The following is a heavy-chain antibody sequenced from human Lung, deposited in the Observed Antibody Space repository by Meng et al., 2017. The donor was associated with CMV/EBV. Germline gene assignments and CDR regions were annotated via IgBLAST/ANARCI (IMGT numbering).Heavy chain of an antibody. Sequence: QVPLQESGPGLGKPSGPLSLTCAVSGGSISSSNWWSWVRQPPGKGLEWIGEIYHSGSTNYNPSLKSRVTISVDKSKNQFSLKLSSVTAADTAVYYCASFPPPGKQWLVTDYWGQGTLVTVSS. CDR2: IYHSGST. V-gene: IGHV4-4*02. D-gene: IGHD6-19*01. CDR1: GGSISSSNW. CDR3: ASFPPPGKQWLVTDY. J-gene: IGHJ4*02.